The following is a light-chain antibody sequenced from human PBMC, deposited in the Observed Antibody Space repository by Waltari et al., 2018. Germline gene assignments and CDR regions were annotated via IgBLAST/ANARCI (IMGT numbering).Light chain of an antibody. CDR2: DVS. CDR1: SPDDGGDYY. CDR3: CSYAGSSTSGL. J-gene: IGLJ3*02. V-gene: IGLV2-23*02. Sequence: SAPTQPPPVTPSPGLWLPLPCPEPSPDDGGDYYVSRYQQHPGKAPKLMIYDVSKRPSGVSNRFSGSKSGNTASLTISGLQGEDEADYYCCSYAGSSTSGLFGGGTKLTVL.